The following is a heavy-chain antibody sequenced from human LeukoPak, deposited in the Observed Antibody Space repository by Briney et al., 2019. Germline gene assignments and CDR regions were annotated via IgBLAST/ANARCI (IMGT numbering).Heavy chain of an antibody. J-gene: IGHJ6*02. CDR1: GFTFSSYG. CDR2: ISYDGSNK. CDR3: AKDSRGSSGYYYSYYYYGMDV. Sequence: GGSLRLSCAASGFTFSSYGMHWVRQAPGKGLEWVAVISYDGSNKYYADSVKGRFTISRDNSKNTLYLQMNSLRAEDTAIYYCAKDSRGSSGYYYSYYYYGMDVWGQGTTVTVSS. V-gene: IGHV3-30*18. D-gene: IGHD3-22*01.